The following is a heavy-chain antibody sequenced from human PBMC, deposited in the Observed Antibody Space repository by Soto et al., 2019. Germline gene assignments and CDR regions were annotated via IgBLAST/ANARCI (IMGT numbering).Heavy chain of an antibody. CDR2: IVPIYRTA. Sequence: QVQLVQSGAEVKKPGSSVKVSCKASGGTFSSYRINWVRQAPGQGLEWVGGIVPIYRTADYAQKFQGRVTITADESARTAFMAPGSLKAQDTARYYFARDSGAKPNRNWGQGTPVPLSS. V-gene: IGHV1-69*01. J-gene: IGHJ4*02. D-gene: IGHD3-10*01. CDR3: ARDSGAKPNRN. CDR1: GGTFSSYR.